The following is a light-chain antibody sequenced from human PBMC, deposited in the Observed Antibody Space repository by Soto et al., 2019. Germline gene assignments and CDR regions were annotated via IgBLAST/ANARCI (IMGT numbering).Light chain of an antibody. Sequence: DIQMTQSPSSLSASVGDRVTITCRASQSISNYLNWYQQKPGKAPKLLIYAASSMQSGVPSRFSGSGSKTYFTLTITSLQPDDSATYYCQQSFSPLWTFGQGTKVEV. CDR2: AAS. V-gene: IGKV1-39*01. CDR3: QQSFSPLWT. J-gene: IGKJ1*01. CDR1: QSISNY.